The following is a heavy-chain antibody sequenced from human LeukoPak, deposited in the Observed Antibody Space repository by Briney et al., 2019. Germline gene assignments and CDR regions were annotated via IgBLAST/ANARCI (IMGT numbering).Heavy chain of an antibody. CDR2: ISGSGETS. D-gene: IGHD3-16*01. CDR3: AKGGDSVWGSDY. V-gene: IGHV3-23*01. Sequence: SGGSLRLSCAASGFTFSNAWMNWVRQAPGKGLEWVSAISGSGETSYYADSVKGRFTISRDNSKNTLYLQMNSLRAEDTAVYYCAKGGDSVWGSDYWGQGTLVTVSS. J-gene: IGHJ4*02. CDR1: GFTFSNAW.